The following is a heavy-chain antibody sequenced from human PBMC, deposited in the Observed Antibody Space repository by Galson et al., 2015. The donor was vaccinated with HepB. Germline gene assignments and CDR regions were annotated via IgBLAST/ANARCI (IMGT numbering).Heavy chain of an antibody. CDR1: GGSITNKAYY. CDR3: ARHLLVGDYFDH. J-gene: IGHJ4*02. V-gene: IGHV4-39*01. CDR2: IYYNGDT. Sequence: TLSLTCSVSGGSITNKAYYWGWFRQSPGKGLEWIASIYYNGDTYYNPSLKSRVSMYIGTSKNQFSMNLRSVTATDATVYYCARHLLVGDYFDHWGQGTLVTVSS. D-gene: IGHD2-8*02.